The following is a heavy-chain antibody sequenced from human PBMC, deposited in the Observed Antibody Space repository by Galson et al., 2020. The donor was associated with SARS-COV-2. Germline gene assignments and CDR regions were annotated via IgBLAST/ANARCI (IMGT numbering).Heavy chain of an antibody. CDR1: GYRFTGYG. J-gene: IGHJ4*02. Sequence: ASVKLSCRTSGYRFTGYGISWVRQAPGQGLEWMSWISGYNGNTNYAQNIQGRVTLTTDTSATTAYRELTNLSSDDTAVYYCARRGELYCSGGTCYFDLWGQGTLVTVSS. CDR2: ISGYNGNT. V-gene: IGHV1-18*01. D-gene: IGHD2-15*01. CDR3: ARRGELYCSGGTCYFDL.